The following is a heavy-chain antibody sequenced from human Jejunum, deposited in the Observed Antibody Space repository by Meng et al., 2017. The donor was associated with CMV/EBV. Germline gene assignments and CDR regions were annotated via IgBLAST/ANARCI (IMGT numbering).Heavy chain of an antibody. D-gene: IGHD2-2*01. CDR2: ISTDGSST. Sequence: FTFSNHWLHWVRPAPGKGLVWVARISTDGSSTSYADSVKGRFTISRDNAMNTLYLQMNSLRAEDTAVYYCAKRDCTSSSCHYYFDYWGQGTLVTVSS. V-gene: IGHV3-74*01. CDR1: FTFSNHW. J-gene: IGHJ4*02. CDR3: AKRDCTSSSCHYYFDY.